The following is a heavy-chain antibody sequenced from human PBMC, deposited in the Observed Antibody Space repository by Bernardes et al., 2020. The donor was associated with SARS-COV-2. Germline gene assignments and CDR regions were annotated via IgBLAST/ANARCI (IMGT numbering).Heavy chain of an antibody. J-gene: IGHJ4*02. V-gene: IGHV4-59*01. CDR3: ARHRQWLGQSFDY. D-gene: IGHD6-19*01. CDR2: IYYSGST. Sequence: SETLSLTCTVSGGSMSGNYCSWIRQPPGKGLEWIGYIYYSGSTNHNPSLKSLVTISLDTSENYFSLRLTSVTAADTAVYYCARHRQWLGQSFDYWGQGALVTVSP. CDR1: GGSMSGNY.